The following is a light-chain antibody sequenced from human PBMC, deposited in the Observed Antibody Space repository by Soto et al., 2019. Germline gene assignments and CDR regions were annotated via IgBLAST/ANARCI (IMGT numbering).Light chain of an antibody. CDR3: FSSAGRSSWV. Sequence: QSVLTQPASVSGSPGQSITISCTGTSSGVGSYNRVSWDQKYPGKAPKLLIYEDVKRPSGVFNRLSGSKSDNRASLRISGLEAEEEAYYYCFSSAGRSSWVFGRGTQLTVL. J-gene: IGLJ3*02. CDR1: SSGVGSYNR. V-gene: IGLV2-23*01. CDR2: EDV.